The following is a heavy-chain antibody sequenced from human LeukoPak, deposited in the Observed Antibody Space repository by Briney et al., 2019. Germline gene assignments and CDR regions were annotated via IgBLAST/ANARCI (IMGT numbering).Heavy chain of an antibody. CDR1: GFSRSTSGVG. V-gene: IGHV2-5*01. CDR2: IYWTNDN. J-gene: IGHJ4*02. D-gene: IGHD1-26*01. CDR3: AHSPRTVIVGATN. Sequence: SGPTLVNPTQTLTLTCTFSGFSRSTSGVGVGWIRQPPGKALERLALIYWTNDNTYSQSLKSRLHITKDPSKKQVVLTMTNMDPVDKATYYCAHSPRTVIVGATNWGQGTLVTVSS.